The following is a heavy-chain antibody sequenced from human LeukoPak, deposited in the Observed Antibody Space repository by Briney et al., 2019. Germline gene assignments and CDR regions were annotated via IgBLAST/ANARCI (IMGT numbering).Heavy chain of an antibody. D-gene: IGHD3-16*01. V-gene: IGHV4-59*01. J-gene: IGHJ5*02. CDR2: IYYSGST. Sequence: SETLSLTCTVSGGSISSYYWSWIRKPPGKGLEWIGYIYYSGSTNYNPSLKSRVTISVDTSKNQFSLKLSSVTAADTAVYYCARVISLGWFDPWGQGTLVTVSS. CDR3: ARVISLGWFDP. CDR1: GGSISSYY.